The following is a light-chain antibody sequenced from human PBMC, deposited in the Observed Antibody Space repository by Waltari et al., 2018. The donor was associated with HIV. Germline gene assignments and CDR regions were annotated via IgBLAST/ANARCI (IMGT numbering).Light chain of an antibody. CDR1: QGISNY. J-gene: IGKJ1*01. V-gene: IGKV1-27*01. Sequence: DFQMTQSPASLSASVGDRVTITCRASQGISNYLAWYQQKQGKVPKFLIYGASTLQSGVTSRFSGSGSGTDFTLTISSLQPEDGATYYCQKYNSVPPWTFGQGTKVEIK. CDR2: GAS. CDR3: QKYNSVPPWT.